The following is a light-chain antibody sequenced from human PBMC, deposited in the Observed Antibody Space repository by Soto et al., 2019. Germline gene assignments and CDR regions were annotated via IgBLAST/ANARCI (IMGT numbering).Light chain of an antibody. Sequence: DIPMTQSPSSLSASVGDRVTITCRASQGISNYLAWYQQKPGKVPKLLIYAASTLQSGVPSRFSGSGSGTDFTLTISSLQPEDVATYYCQKYNSAVITFGQGTRLEIK. CDR1: QGISNY. J-gene: IGKJ5*01. V-gene: IGKV1-27*01. CDR3: QKYNSAVIT. CDR2: AAS.